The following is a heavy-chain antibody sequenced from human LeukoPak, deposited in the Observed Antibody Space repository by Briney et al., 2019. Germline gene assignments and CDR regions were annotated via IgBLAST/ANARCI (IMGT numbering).Heavy chain of an antibody. CDR3: ARALRFLEWLLLDY. Sequence: SETLSLTCSVSGGSTSSGSYYWSWIRQPAGMGLEWIGRIYTSGSTNYNPSLKSRVTISVDTSKNQFSLKLSSVTAADTAVYYCARALRFLEWLLLDYWGQGTLVTVSS. J-gene: IGHJ4*02. D-gene: IGHD3-3*01. CDR1: GGSTSSGSYY. V-gene: IGHV4-61*02. CDR2: IYTSGST.